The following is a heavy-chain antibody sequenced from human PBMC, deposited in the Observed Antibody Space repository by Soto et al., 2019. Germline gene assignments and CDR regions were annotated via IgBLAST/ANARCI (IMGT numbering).Heavy chain of an antibody. CDR1: GFTFSSYS. Sequence: EVQLVESGGGLVKPGGSLRLSCAASGFTFSSYSMNWVRQAPGNGLEWVSSISCSSSYIYYADSVKGRFTISRDNAKNSLYLQMNSLRAEDTAVYYCARDPFYYYGMDVWGQGTTVTVSS. CDR2: ISCSSSYI. CDR3: ARDPFYYYGMDV. J-gene: IGHJ6*02. V-gene: IGHV3-21*01.